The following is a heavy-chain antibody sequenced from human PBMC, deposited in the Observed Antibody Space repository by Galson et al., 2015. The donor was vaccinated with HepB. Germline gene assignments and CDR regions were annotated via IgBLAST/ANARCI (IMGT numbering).Heavy chain of an antibody. J-gene: IGHJ4*02. CDR2: ISYDGSNK. CDR1: GFTFSSYG. D-gene: IGHD6-13*01. Sequence: SLRLSCAASGFTFSSYGMHWVRQAPGKGLEWVAVISYDGSNKYYADSVKGRFTISRDNSKNTLYLQMNSLRAEDTAVYYCAKNEQQLQFDYWGQGTLVTVSS. V-gene: IGHV3-30*18. CDR3: AKNEQQLQFDY.